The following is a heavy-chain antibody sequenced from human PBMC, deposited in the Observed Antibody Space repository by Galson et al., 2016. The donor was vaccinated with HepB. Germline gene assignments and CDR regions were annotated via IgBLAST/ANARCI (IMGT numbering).Heavy chain of an antibody. J-gene: IGHJ4*02. CDR1: GYTLTEIS. CDR3: ATGISLVRGIITAPFDF. V-gene: IGHV1-24*01. Sequence: SVKVSCKVSGYTLTEISMHWVRQAPGRGLEWMGGFDPEKDEIVYAQNFQGRVTMTEDTSSDTAYVELRSLRSEDTAVYYCATGISLVRGIITAPFDFWGQRTLVTVSS. CDR2: FDPEKDEI. D-gene: IGHD3-10*01.